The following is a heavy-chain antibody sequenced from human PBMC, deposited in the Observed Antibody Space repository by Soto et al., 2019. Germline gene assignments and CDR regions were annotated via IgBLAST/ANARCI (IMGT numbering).Heavy chain of an antibody. V-gene: IGHV3-23*01. CDR1: GFTFSSYA. Sequence: GGSLRLSCAASGFTFSSYAMSWVRQAPGKGLEWVSAISGSGGSTYYADSVKGRFTISRDNSKNTLYLQMNSLRAEDTAVYYCVTKGWFGGQYNWFDPWGQGTLVTVSS. J-gene: IGHJ5*02. CDR3: VTKGWFGGQYNWFDP. CDR2: ISGSGGST. D-gene: IGHD3-10*01.